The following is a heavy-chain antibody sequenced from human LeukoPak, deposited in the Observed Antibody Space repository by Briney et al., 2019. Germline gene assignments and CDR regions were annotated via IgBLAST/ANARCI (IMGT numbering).Heavy chain of an antibody. V-gene: IGHV3-48*02. J-gene: IGHJ4*02. CDR3: ARDYGDLPARVPYFDY. D-gene: IGHD4-17*01. CDR2: IRISSAV. Sequence: GGSLRLSCAASRFTFTSYAMNWVRQAPGKGLEWVAHIRISSAVYYADSVKGRFTISRDNAKNSLYLQMKSLRDEDTAIYYCARDYGDLPARVPYFDYWGQGTLVTVSS. CDR1: RFTFTSYA.